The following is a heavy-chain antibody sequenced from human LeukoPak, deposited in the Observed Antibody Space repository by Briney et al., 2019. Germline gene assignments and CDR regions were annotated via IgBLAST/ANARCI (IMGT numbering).Heavy chain of an antibody. CDR2: INHSGST. V-gene: IGHV4-34*01. CDR1: GGSFSAYY. D-gene: IGHD3-10*01. Sequence: SETLSLTCAVYGGSFSAYYWSWIRQPPGKGLEWIGEINHSGSTNYNPSLKSRVTISVDTSKNQFSLKLSSVTAADTAVYYCAVTHGSGSYYPAENWFDPWGQGTLVTVSS. CDR3: AVTHGSGSYYPAENWFDP. J-gene: IGHJ5*02.